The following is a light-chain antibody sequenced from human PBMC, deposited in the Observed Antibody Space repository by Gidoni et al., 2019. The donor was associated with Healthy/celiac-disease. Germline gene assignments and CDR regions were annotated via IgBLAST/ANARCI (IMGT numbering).Light chain of an antibody. J-gene: IGKJ1*01. V-gene: IGKV3-20*01. CDR2: GAS. Sequence: EIVLTQSPGTLSLSPGERATLPCRASQSVSSSYLAWYQQKPGQAPRLLIYGASSRATGIPDRFSGSGSGTDFTLTISRLEPEDVAVYYCQQYGSSKTFGQGTKVEIK. CDR1: QSVSSSY. CDR3: QQYGSSKT.